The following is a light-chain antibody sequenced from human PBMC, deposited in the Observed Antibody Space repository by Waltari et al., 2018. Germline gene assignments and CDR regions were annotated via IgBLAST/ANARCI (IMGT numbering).Light chain of an antibody. J-gene: IGLJ2*01. Sequence: QSALTQPASVSGSPGQSITISCTGTSSDVGSYNLVPWYQHHPGQAPKFLIYDVTKRPSGVSDRFHGSKSGNTASLTISGLQTEDEADYYCCSYAGSHVVFGGGTKLTVL. CDR2: DVT. CDR3: CSYAGSHVV. CDR1: SSDVGSYNL. V-gene: IGLV2-23*02.